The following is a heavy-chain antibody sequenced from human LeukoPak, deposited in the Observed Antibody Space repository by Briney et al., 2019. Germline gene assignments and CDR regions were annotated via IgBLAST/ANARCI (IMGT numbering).Heavy chain of an antibody. D-gene: IGHD3-9*01. V-gene: IGHV3-23*01. CDR1: GFTIGNYA. CDR3: AKHCHGYHKAIES. Sequence: AGGSLTLSCAAAGFTIGNYAIGSVRQAPGKGLEWVSDITGSGSKTYYADSVKGRFTISRDNSRNTLYLQMNSLRAEDTALFYCAKHCHGYHKAIESWSEATLVTVSS. J-gene: IGHJ4*02. CDR2: ITGSGSKT.